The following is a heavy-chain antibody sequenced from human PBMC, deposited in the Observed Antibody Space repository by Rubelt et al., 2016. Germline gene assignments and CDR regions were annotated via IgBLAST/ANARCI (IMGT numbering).Heavy chain of an antibody. V-gene: IGHV3-64*04. CDR1: GFTFRSCA. CDR3: AKDPRSISSRGCFDY. CDR2: IVDNGGTT. D-gene: IGHD6-6*01. Sequence: ECGGGLVQPGGSLRLSCSASGFTFRSCAMHWVRQAPGKGLEYVSAIVDNGGTTYYADSVKGRFTISRDNSKNTLYLQMNSLRAEDTAVYYCAKDPRSISSRGCFDYWGQGTLVTVSS. J-gene: IGHJ4*02.